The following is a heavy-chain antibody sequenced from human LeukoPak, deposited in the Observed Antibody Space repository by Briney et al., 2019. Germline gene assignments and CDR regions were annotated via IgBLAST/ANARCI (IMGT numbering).Heavy chain of an antibody. J-gene: IGHJ4*02. CDR3: AKITGWPYYFDY. CDR2: IYHSGST. V-gene: IGHV4-38-2*02. Sequence: SETLSLTRTVSGYSISSGYYWSWIRQPPGKGLEWIGSIYHSGSTYYNPSLKSRVTISVDTSKNQFSLKLSSVTAADTAVYYCAKITGWPYYFDYWGQGTLVTVSS. D-gene: IGHD3-16*01. CDR1: GYSISSGYY.